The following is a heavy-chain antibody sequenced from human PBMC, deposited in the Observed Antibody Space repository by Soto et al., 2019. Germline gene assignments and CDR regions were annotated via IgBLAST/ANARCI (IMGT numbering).Heavy chain of an antibody. CDR3: ARDFGVIDY. CDR2: ISYDGSNK. Sequence: QVPLVESGGGVVQPGRSLRLSCAASGFTFSSYAMHWVRQAPGKGLEWVAVISYDGSNKYYADSVKGRFTISRDNSKNTLYLQMNSLRAEDTAVYYCARDFGVIDYWGQGTLVTVSS. V-gene: IGHV3-30-3*01. J-gene: IGHJ4*02. CDR1: GFTFSSYA. D-gene: IGHD3-10*01.